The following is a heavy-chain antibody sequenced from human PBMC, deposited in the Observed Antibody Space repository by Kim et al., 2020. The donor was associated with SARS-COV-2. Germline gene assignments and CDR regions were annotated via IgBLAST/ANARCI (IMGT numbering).Heavy chain of an antibody. CDR2: ISASGDNT. V-gene: IGHV3-23*01. Sequence: GGSLRLSCAPSGFSFPTHAMSWVRQTPGKGLEWVSLISASGDNTFYADSMKGRFTISRDNSKFTLFLQMNSLRAEDTALYYCVKVGGTLLRRNRFDFWGQGTLVTVSS. CDR3: VKVGGTLLRRNRFDF. J-gene: IGHJ4*02. CDR1: GFSFPTHA. D-gene: IGHD1-1*01.